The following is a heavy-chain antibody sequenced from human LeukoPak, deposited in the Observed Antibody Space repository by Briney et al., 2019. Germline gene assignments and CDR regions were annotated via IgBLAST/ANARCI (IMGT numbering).Heavy chain of an antibody. V-gene: IGHV1-18*01. J-gene: IGHJ4*02. CDR2: SGTYDGKT. CDR3: ARDTGEDWKWQPIKY. CDR1: GYTFTRYG. Sequence: ASVKVSCKASGYTFTRYGITWVRQAPGQGLEWMGWSGTYDGKTHYAQKFQGRVAMTTDTSTTTAYLELRSLRSDDTAVYYCARDTGEDWKWQPIKYWGQGTQVTVSS. D-gene: IGHD1-26*01.